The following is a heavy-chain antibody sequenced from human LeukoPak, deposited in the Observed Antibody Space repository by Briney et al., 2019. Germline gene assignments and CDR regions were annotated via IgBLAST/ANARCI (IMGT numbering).Heavy chain of an antibody. CDR2: ISGSGGST. CDR1: GFTFSSYA. V-gene: IGHV3-23*01. Sequence: EGSLRLSCAASGFTFSSYAMSWVRQAPGEGLEWVSGISGSGGSTYYTDPVKGRFTISRDNSKNTLHLQRSSLRAEDTALYYCVKDRCDRTTCPEVWGQGTLVTVSS. CDR3: VKDRCDRTTCPEV. D-gene: IGHD2-2*01. J-gene: IGHJ4*02.